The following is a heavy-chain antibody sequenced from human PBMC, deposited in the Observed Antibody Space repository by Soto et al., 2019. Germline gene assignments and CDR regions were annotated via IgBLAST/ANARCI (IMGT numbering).Heavy chain of an antibody. D-gene: IGHD1-1*01. J-gene: IGHJ6*02. Sequence: QPGGSLRLSCAASGFTFSSYGMHWVRQAPGKGLEWVAVISYDGSNKYYADSVKGRFTISRDNSKNTLYLQMNSLRAEDTAVYYCAKGLEQYGMDVWGQGTTVTVSS. V-gene: IGHV3-30*18. CDR2: ISYDGSNK. CDR1: GFTFSSYG. CDR3: AKGLEQYGMDV.